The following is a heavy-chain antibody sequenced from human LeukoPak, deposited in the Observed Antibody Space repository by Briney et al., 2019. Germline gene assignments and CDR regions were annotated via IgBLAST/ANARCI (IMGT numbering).Heavy chain of an antibody. D-gene: IGHD1-14*01. V-gene: IGHV4-61*02. Sequence: PSQTLSLTCTVSGASIRGSITSGTYYWNWIRQPAGKGLEWIGRMYNSGTTINYNPSLKSRGTISVDTSKNQFSLNVTSVTAADTAVYYCARSTNRVDSWGQGTLVTVSS. CDR1: GASIRGSITSGTYY. J-gene: IGHJ4*02. CDR3: ARSTNRVDS. CDR2: MYNSGTT.